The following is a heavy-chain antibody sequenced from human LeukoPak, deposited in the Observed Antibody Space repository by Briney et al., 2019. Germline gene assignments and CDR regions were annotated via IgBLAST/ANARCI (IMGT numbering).Heavy chain of an antibody. CDR1: GFTFNGFW. D-gene: IGHD4-17*01. V-gene: IGHV3-7*01. CDR2: IKQDGSDI. Sequence: GGSLRLSCAASGFTFNGFWMSWVRQAPGKGLEWVANIKQDGSDIYYLVSVRGRFTISRDNAMNSLYLQMNSLRAEDTAVYYCTRDALYGDPSYYYMDVWGKGTTVTVSS. J-gene: IGHJ6*03. CDR3: TRDALYGDPSYYYMDV.